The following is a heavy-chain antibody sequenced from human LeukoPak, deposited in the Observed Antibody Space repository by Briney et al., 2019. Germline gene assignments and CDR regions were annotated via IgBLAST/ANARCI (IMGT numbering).Heavy chain of an antibody. CDR3: APDYVWGSYRSEMDY. Sequence: PGGSLRLSCAASGFTFSSYAMSWVRQAPGKGLEWVSAISGSGGSTYYADSVKGRFTISRDNSRNTLYLQMNSLRAEDTAVYYCAPDYVWGSYRSEMDYWGQGTLVTVSS. D-gene: IGHD3-16*02. CDR1: GFTFSSYA. V-gene: IGHV3-23*01. CDR2: ISGSGGST. J-gene: IGHJ4*02.